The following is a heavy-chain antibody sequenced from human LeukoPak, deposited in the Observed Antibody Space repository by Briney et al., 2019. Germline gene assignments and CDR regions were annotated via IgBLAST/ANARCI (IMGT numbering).Heavy chain of an antibody. D-gene: IGHD1-26*01. CDR3: IRPRVGATSYDY. CDR2: FDPEDGET. Sequence: ASVKVSCKVSGYTLTELSMHWVRQAPGKRVEWMGGFDPEDGETIYAQKFQGRVTMTEDTSTDTAYMELSSLRSEDTAVYYCIRPRVGATSYDYWGQGTLVTVSS. J-gene: IGHJ4*02. V-gene: IGHV1-24*01. CDR1: GYTLTELS.